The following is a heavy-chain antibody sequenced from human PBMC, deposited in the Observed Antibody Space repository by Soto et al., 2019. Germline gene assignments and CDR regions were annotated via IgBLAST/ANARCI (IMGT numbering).Heavy chain of an antibody. CDR3: ARDYGYSYGAYYYYYGMDV. D-gene: IGHD5-18*01. J-gene: IGHJ6*02. Sequence: PSETLSLTCTVSGGSVSSGSYYWSWIRQPPGKGLEWIGYIYYSGSTNYNPSLKSRVTISVDTSKNQFSLKLSSVTAADTAVYYCARDYGYSYGAYYYYYGMDVWGQGTTVTSP. CDR1: GGSVSSGSYY. CDR2: IYYSGST. V-gene: IGHV4-61*01.